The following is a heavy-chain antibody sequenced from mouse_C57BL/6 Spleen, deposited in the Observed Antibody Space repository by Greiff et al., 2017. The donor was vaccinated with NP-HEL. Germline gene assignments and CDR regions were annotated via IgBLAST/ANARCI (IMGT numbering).Heavy chain of an antibody. CDR1: GYSITSGYY. V-gene: IGHV3-6*01. J-gene: IGHJ1*03. CDR2: ISYDGSN. CDR3: ARDSYDWYFDV. Sequence: EVQLVESGPGLVKPSQSLSLTCSVTGYSITSGYYWNWIRQFPGNKLEWMGYISYDGSNNYNPSLKNRISITRDTSKNQFFLKLNSVTTEDTATYYCARDSYDWYFDVWGTGTTVTVSS. D-gene: IGHD2-12*01.